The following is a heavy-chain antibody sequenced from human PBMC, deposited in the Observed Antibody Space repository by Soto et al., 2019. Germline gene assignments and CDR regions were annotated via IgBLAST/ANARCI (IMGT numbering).Heavy chain of an antibody. CDR1: GFTFSTYW. CDR3: ARGTRVIPAESGFDY. Sequence: FLRLSCAASGFTFSTYWMHWVRQAPGKGLVWVSRTNTDGSSTTYADSVEGRFTISRDNAKNTLYLQMNSLRAEDTAVYYCARGTRVIPAESGFDYWGQGTLVTVS. D-gene: IGHD2-2*01. V-gene: IGHV3-74*01. CDR2: TNTDGSST. J-gene: IGHJ4*02.